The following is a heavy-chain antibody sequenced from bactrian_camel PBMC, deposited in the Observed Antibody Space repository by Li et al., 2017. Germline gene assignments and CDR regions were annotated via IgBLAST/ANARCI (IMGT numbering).Heavy chain of an antibody. CDR2: INGDGSGV. Sequence: HVQLVESGGGLVQPGGSLRLSCAASGSTFSSAIMEWKRQAPGKGLELVSSINGDGSGVGYAPSVKDRFTISRDNNKNTMWLQINDLKPDDTAMYYCAAVRHSWTGSGYCSGGWDYSSMGQGTQVTVS. J-gene: IGHJ4*01. D-gene: IGHD3*01. V-gene: IGHV3S6*01. CDR1: GSTFSSAI.